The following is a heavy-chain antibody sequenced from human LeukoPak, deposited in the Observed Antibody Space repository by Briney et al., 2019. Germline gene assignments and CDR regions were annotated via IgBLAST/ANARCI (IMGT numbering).Heavy chain of an antibody. CDR1: GFTFSSYS. Sequence: SGGSLRLSCAASGFTFSSYSMNWVRQAPGQGLEWVSSISSSSSYIYYADSVKGRFTISRDNAKNSLYLQMSSLRAEDTAVYYCARGMATIDGYYYYMDVWGKGTTVTVSS. CDR2: ISSSSSYI. V-gene: IGHV3-21*01. J-gene: IGHJ6*03. D-gene: IGHD5-24*01. CDR3: ARGMATIDGYYYYMDV.